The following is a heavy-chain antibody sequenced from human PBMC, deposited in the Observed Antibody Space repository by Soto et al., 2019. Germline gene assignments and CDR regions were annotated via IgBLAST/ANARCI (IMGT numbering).Heavy chain of an antibody. J-gene: IGHJ5*02. V-gene: IGHV3-23*01. CDR3: AKDHGSSMYNWFGP. CDR2: ISGSGGST. Sequence: PGGSLRLSCVASGFTLSSYAMSWVRQAPGKGLEWVSAISGSGGSTYYAGSVKGRFTISRDNSKNTLYLQMNSLRAEDTAVYYCAKDHGSSMYNWFGPWGQGTLVTVSS. D-gene: IGHD6-6*01. CDR1: GFTLSSYA.